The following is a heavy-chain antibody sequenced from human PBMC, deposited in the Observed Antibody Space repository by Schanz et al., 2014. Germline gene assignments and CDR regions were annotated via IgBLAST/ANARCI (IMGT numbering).Heavy chain of an antibody. J-gene: IGHJ4*02. CDR2: VRNKNNRYTT. V-gene: IGHV3-72*01. CDR3: YKWATCSRGGCPFDS. CDR1: GFTFSDHY. D-gene: IGHD2-15*01. Sequence: EVQLVESGGGLVQPGGSLRLSCAASGFTFSDHYMDWVRQAPGKRLAWDGRVRNKNNRYTTEYAASVKGRFTISRDASNKSLCLHNKGLKSEGTDISAVYKWATCSRGGCPFDSWGQGTLVTVSS.